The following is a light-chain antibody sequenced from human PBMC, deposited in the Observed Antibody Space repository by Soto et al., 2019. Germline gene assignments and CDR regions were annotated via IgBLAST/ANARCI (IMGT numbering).Light chain of an antibody. CDR1: QSVSSK. CDR2: GAS. V-gene: IGKV3-15*01. Sequence: EIVMTQSPVTLSVSPGERATLSCRASQSVSSKLAWYQQKPGQAPRLLIYGASTRATGIPARFSGSGSGTELTLSISRVQSGDFAVYYCQQYNNCSQTFGQGTKLEIK. CDR3: QQYNNCSQT. J-gene: IGKJ2*01.